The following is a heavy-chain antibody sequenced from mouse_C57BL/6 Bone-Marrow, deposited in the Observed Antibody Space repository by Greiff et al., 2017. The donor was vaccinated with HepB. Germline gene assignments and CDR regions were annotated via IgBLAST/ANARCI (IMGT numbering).Heavy chain of an antibody. V-gene: IGHV10-1*01. Sequence: EVQLVESGGGLVQPKGSLKLSCAASGFSFNTYAMNWVRQAPGKGLEWVARIRSKSNNYATYYADSVKDRFTISRDESESMLYLQMNNLKTEDTAMYYCVTVVNYFDYWGQGTTLTVSS. CDR1: GFSFNTYA. D-gene: IGHD1-1*01. CDR3: VTVVNYFDY. CDR2: IRSKSNNYAT. J-gene: IGHJ2*01.